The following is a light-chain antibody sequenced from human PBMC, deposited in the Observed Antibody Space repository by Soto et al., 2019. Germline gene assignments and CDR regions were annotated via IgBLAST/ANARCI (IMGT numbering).Light chain of an antibody. CDR2: DAS. CDR3: QQYNSYST. J-gene: IGKJ1*01. CDR1: QSISSW. V-gene: IGKV1-5*01. Sequence: DIQITQSPSTLSASVGDRVTITCRASQSISSWLAWYQQKPGKAPKLLIYDASSLESGVPSRFSGSGSGTEFTLTISSLQADEFATYYCQQYNSYSTFGQGTKV.